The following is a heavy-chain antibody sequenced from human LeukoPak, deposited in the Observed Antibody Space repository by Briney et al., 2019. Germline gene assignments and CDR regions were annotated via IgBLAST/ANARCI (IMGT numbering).Heavy chain of an antibody. CDR2: IIPIFGTA. CDR3: ATGESQLLFSAY. CDR1: GGTFSSYA. J-gene: IGHJ4*02. D-gene: IGHD2-2*01. Sequence: GASVKVSCKASGGTFSSYAISWVRQAPGQGLEWMGGIIPIFGTANYAQKFQGRVTITTDESTSTAYMELSSLRSEDTAVYYCATGESQLLFSAYWGQGTLVTVSS. V-gene: IGHV1-69*05.